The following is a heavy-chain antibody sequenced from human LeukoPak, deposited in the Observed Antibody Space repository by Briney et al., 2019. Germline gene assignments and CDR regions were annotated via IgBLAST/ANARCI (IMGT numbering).Heavy chain of an antibody. V-gene: IGHV3-7*03. CDR3: ARDNPPDY. J-gene: IGHJ4*02. CDR2: IKQDGSEK. CDR1: GFTLSSSW. Sequence: GGSLRLSCVASGFTLSSSWMSWVRQAPGKGLEWVANIKQDGSEKSYVESVRGRFTISRDNAKNSLYLQLNSLRAEDTALYYCARDNPPDYWGQGTLVTVSS.